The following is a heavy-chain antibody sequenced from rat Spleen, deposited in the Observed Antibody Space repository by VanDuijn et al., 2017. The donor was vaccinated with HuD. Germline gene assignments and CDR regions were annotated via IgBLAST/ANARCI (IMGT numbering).Heavy chain of an antibody. D-gene: IGHD1-10*01. Sequence: EVQLVESGGGLMQPGGSVKLSCATSGFTFSDYAMAWVRQAPKKGLEWVATIIYDGSSTYYRDSVKGRFTISRDNAKSTLYLQMDSLRSEDTATYYCTTGGTTLYVMDVWGQGASVTVSS. J-gene: IGHJ4*01. CDR3: TTGGTTLYVMDV. CDR2: IIYDGSST. V-gene: IGHV5-17*01. CDR1: GFTFSDYA.